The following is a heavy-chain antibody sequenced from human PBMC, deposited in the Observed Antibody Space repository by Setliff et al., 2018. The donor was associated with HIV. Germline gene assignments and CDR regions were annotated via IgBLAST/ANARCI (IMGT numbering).Heavy chain of an antibody. J-gene: IGHJ3*02. CDR2: IHSSGST. CDR3: ASFQTTVHAFDI. CDR1: GGSVNDFY. Sequence: SETLSLTCTVSGGSVNDFYCNWIRQPPGKGPEWIGYIHSSGSTIYNPSLKSRITISLDTSKEQFSLELSSVTAADTAVYYCASFQTTVHAFDIWGQGTMVTV. D-gene: IGHD4-17*01. V-gene: IGHV4-4*09.